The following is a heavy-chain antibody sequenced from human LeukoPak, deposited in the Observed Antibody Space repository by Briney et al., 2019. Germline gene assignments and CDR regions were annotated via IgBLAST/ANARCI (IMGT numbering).Heavy chain of an antibody. Sequence: SETLSLTCTVAGGSISSYYWSWIRQPPGKGREWIGYIYPSGGTNYNRSLKSGVTRSVDTSRTQSSLKLSSVTAADTAVYYCARSYSSGWSDYWGQGTLVTVSS. CDR2: IYPSGGT. J-gene: IGHJ4*02. CDR1: GGSISSYY. V-gene: IGHV4-4*09. D-gene: IGHD6-19*01. CDR3: ARSYSSGWSDY.